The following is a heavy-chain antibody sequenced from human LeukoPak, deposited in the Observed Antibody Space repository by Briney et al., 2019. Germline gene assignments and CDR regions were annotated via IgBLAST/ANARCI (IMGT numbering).Heavy chain of an antibody. CDR3: ARRRCGGGSCYPYYSDY. CDR2: IYYSGST. D-gene: IGHD2-15*01. J-gene: IGHJ4*02. CDR1: GGSISSYY. V-gene: IGHV4-59*08. Sequence: SETLSLTCSVSGGSISSYYWSWIRQPPGKGLEWIGYIYYSGSTNYNPSLKSRVTISVDTSKNQFSLKLSSVTAADTAVYYCARRRCGGGSCYPYYSDYWGQGTLVTVSS.